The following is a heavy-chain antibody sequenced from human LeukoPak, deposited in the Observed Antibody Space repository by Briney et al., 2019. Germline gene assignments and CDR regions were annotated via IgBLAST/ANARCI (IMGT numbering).Heavy chain of an antibody. Sequence: GGSLRLSCAASGFTFSTYAMNWVRQAPGKGLEWVAGITGGAGNTFYTDSVEGRFTISRDNSKNMLYLQLNSLRLEDTAVYYCAKDLSWTLRYFDGWGQGTLVTVSS. CDR3: AKDLSWTLRYFDG. V-gene: IGHV3-23*01. CDR2: ITGGAGNT. CDR1: GFTFSTYA. J-gene: IGHJ4*02. D-gene: IGHD3-9*01.